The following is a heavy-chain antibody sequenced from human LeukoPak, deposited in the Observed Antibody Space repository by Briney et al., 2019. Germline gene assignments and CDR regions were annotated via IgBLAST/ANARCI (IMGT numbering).Heavy chain of an antibody. CDR3: AKNGSGSYYFYYYYYMDV. V-gene: IGHV3-30*18. J-gene: IGHJ6*03. CDR2: ISYDGSNK. D-gene: IGHD3-10*01. Sequence: GSLRLSCAASGFTFSSYGMHWVRQAPGKGLEWVAVISYDGSNKYYADSVKGRFTISRDNSKNTLYLQMNSLRAEDTAVYYCAKNGSGSYYFYYYYYMDVWGKGTTVTVSS. CDR1: GFTFSSYG.